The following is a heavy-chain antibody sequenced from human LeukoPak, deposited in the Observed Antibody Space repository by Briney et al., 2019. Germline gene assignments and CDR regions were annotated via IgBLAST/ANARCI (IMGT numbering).Heavy chain of an antibody. Sequence: ASVKVSCKASGYTFTSYDINWVRQATGQGLEWMGWMNPNSGNTGYAQKFQGRVTMTRNTSISTAYMELSSLRSEDTAVYYCARAIWFGELFLYYYYGMDVWGQGTLVTVSS. CDR2: MNPNSGNT. CDR1: GYTFTSYD. D-gene: IGHD3-10*01. CDR3: ARAIWFGELFLYYYYGMDV. J-gene: IGHJ6*02. V-gene: IGHV1-8*01.